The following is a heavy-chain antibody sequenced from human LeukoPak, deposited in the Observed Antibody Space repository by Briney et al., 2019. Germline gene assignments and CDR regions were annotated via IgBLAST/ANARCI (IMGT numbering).Heavy chain of an antibody. CDR2: ISAYNGNA. J-gene: IGHJ6*02. V-gene: IGHV1-18*01. Sequence: ASVKVSCEASGYTFTSYGISWVRQAPGQGLEWMGWISAYNGNANYAQKLQGRLTMTTDTSTSTAYMELRSLRSDDTAVYYCARGGGDFWSGYYPHYYYGMDVWGQGTTVTVSS. CDR1: GYTFTSYG. CDR3: ARGGGDFWSGYYPHYYYGMDV. D-gene: IGHD3-3*01.